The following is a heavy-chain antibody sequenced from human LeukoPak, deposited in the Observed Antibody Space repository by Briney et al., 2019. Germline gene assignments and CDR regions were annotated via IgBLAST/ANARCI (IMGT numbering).Heavy chain of an antibody. CDR1: GGTFSSYA. Sequence: ASVKVSCKASGGTFSSYAISWVRQAPGQGLEWMGGIIPILGIANYAQKFQGRVTITADKSTSTAYMELSSLRSEDTAVYYCASELMSRDGYSAFDYWGQGTLVTVSS. V-gene: IGHV1-69*10. CDR2: IIPILGIA. D-gene: IGHD5-24*01. CDR3: ASELMSRDGYSAFDY. J-gene: IGHJ4*02.